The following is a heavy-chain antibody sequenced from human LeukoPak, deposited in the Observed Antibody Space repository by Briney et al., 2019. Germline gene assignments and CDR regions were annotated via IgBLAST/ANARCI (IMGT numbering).Heavy chain of an antibody. CDR1: GYSFTSYW. CDR2: IYPGDSDT. V-gene: IGHV5-51*01. D-gene: IGHD1-26*01. Sequence: LGESLKISCKGSGYSFTSYWIGWVRQMPGKGLEWMGIIYPGDSDTRYSPSFQGQVTISADKSLSTAYLQWSSLKASDNAMYYCARGSGSYHTAYMNWGQGSPVTVSS. CDR3: ARGSGSYHTAYMN. J-gene: IGHJ4*02.